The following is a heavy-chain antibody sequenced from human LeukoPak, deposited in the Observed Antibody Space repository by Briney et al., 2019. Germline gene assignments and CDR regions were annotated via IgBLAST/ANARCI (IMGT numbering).Heavy chain of an antibody. Sequence: SVKVSCKASGGTFSSYAISWVRQAPGQGLERMGGIIPIFGTANYAQKFQGRVTITADESTSTAYMELSSLRSEDTAVYYCARSTSIVVVLAVPSHYFDYWGQGTLVTVSS. CDR2: IIPIFGTA. D-gene: IGHD2-2*01. CDR1: GGTFSSYA. CDR3: ARSTSIVVVLAVPSHYFDY. V-gene: IGHV1-69*01. J-gene: IGHJ4*02.